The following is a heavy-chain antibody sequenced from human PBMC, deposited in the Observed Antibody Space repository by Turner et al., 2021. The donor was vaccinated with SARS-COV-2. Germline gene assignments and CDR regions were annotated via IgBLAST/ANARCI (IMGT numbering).Heavy chain of an antibody. CDR3: ARYRSGYSTDDAFDI. D-gene: IGHD3-3*01. J-gene: IGHJ3*02. CDR2: IYYSGVT. V-gene: IGHV4-39*01. CDR1: GGAISSSSYS. Sequence: QLQMQESGPGLVKPSENLSLTCTVSGGAISSSSYSWGWIRQPPGKGLEWIGSIYYSGVTYYNPSLKSRVTISVDTSKNQFSLKLSSVTAADTAVYYCARYRSGYSTDDAFDIWGQGKMVTISS.